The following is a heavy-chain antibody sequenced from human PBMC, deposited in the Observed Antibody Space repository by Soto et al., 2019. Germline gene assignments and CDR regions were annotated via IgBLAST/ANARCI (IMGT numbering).Heavy chain of an antibody. V-gene: IGHV1-46*01. J-gene: IGHJ6*02. CDR2: INPSGGSK. Sequence: QVQLVQSGAEVKKPGASVKVSCKASGYTFTNYYIHWVRQAPGQGLEWMGVINPSGGSKIYARKFKGRVTMTRDTSTSTVYMELSSLRSDDTAVYYCARDQRDRYDHSSPNYYYYGMDVWGQGTTVTVSS. D-gene: IGHD6-13*01. CDR1: GYTFTNYY. CDR3: ARDQRDRYDHSSPNYYYYGMDV.